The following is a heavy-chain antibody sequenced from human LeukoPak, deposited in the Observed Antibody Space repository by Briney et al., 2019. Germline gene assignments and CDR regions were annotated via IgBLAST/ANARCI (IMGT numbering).Heavy chain of an antibody. CDR3: ARDHGGNFLSWFDP. J-gene: IGHJ5*02. V-gene: IGHV1-18*01. CDR1: GYTFTSYA. Sequence: ASVKVSCKASGYTFTSYAMNWVRQAPGQGLEWMGWISAYNGNTNYAQKLQGRVTMTTDTSTSTAYMELRSLRSDDTAVYYCARDHGGNFLSWFDPWGQGTLVTVSS. CDR2: ISAYNGNT. D-gene: IGHD4-23*01.